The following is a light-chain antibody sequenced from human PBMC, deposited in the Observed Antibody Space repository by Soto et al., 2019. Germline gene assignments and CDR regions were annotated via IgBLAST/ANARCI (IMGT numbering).Light chain of an antibody. J-gene: IGLJ3*02. CDR1: SSNVGAYNY. V-gene: IGLV2-11*01. CDR3: CSYAGSYTFMV. Sequence: QLVLTQPRSVSGSPGQSVTISCTGTSSNVGAYNYVSWYQQYPGKAPKLMIYDVTKRPSGVPDRFSGSKSGNTASLTISGLQAEDEADYYCCSYAGSYTFMVFGGGTKLTVL. CDR2: DVT.